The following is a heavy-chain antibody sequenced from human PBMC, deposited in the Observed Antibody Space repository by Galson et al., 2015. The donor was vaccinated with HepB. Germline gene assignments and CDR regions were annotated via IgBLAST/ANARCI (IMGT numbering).Heavy chain of an antibody. V-gene: IGHV4-59*08. CDR1: GGSISSYY. J-gene: IGHJ6*02. CDR3: ARHKGAYYDILTGYHLPYGMDV. CDR2: IYYSGST. Sequence: SETLSLTCTVSGGSISSYYWSWIRQPPGKGLEWIGYIYYSGSTNYNPSLKSRVTISVDTSKNHFSLKLRSVTAADTAVYYCARHKGAYYDILTGYHLPYGMDVWGQGTTVTVSS. D-gene: IGHD3-9*01.